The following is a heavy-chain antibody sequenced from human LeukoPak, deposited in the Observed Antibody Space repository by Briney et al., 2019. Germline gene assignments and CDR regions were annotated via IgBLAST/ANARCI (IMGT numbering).Heavy chain of an antibody. D-gene: IGHD5-18*01. V-gene: IGHV4-34*12. CDR3: ARAGGYSYGTYYYYMDV. CDR2: VIHGGST. Sequence: PSETLSLTCAVYGGSFSGHSWSWIRQPPGKGLEWIGEVIHGGSTNYNPSLKSRVIISLDTSKNQFSLKLNSVNAADTAVYYCARAGGYSYGTYYYYMDVWGKGTTVTISS. J-gene: IGHJ6*03. CDR1: GGSFSGHS.